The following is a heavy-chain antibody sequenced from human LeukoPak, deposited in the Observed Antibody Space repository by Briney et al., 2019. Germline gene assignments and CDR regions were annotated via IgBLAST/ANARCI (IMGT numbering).Heavy chain of an antibody. Sequence: GGSLRLSCAASGFTFSSYSMNWVRQAPGKGLEWVSAISGSGGSTYYADSVKGRFTISRDNSKNTLYPQMNSLRAEDTAVYYCARRLRFSTPYYFDYWGQGTLVTVSS. V-gene: IGHV3-23*01. D-gene: IGHD3-3*01. CDR1: GFTFSSYS. J-gene: IGHJ4*02. CDR2: ISGSGGST. CDR3: ARRLRFSTPYYFDY.